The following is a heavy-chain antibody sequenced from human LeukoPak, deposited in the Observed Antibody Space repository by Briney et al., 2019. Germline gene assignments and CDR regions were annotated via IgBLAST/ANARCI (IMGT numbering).Heavy chain of an antibody. CDR1: GYSFTSYC. V-gene: IGHV5-51*01. Sequence: GESLKISCKASGYSFTSYCIGWVRQMPGKGLEWMGIIDPSDSETRYTPSFQGQVTISVDKFLTTADLQWNSLKASDTAMYYCARQTAMGRSGDYWGQGTLVTVSS. D-gene: IGHD5-18*01. J-gene: IGHJ4*02. CDR3: ARQTAMGRSGDY. CDR2: IDPSDSET.